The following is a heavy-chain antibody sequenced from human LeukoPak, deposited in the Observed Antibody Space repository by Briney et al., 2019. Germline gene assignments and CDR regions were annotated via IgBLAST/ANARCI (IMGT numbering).Heavy chain of an antibody. Sequence: SETLSLTCTVSGGSISSYYWSWIRQPPGKGLEWIGYVYFRGTTNYNPSIKSRVTISVDTSKNQFSLKLTSVTAADTAVYYFARSPGAPFDYWGKGSLVTVSS. D-gene: IGHD7-27*01. J-gene: IGHJ4*02. V-gene: IGHV4-59*01. CDR2: VYFRGTT. CDR1: GGSISSYY. CDR3: ARSPGAPFDY.